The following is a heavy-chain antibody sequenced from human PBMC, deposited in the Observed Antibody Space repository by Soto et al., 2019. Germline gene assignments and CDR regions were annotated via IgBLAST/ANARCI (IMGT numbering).Heavy chain of an antibody. J-gene: IGHJ4*02. CDR1: GFTFSSYW. V-gene: IGHV3-7*01. CDR2: IKQDGSEK. CDR3: ARDGDHGSYVGDFDY. Sequence: GGSLRLSCAASGFTFSSYWMSWVRQAPGKGLEWVANIKQDGSEKYYVDSVKGRFTISRDNAKNSLYLQMNSLRAEDTAVYYCARDGDHGSYVGDFDYWGQGTLVTVSS. D-gene: IGHD2-15*01.